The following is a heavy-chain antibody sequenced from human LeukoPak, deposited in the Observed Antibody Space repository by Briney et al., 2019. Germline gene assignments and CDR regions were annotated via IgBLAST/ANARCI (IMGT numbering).Heavy chain of an antibody. J-gene: IGHJ4*02. CDR3: ARESAGSSWSSFDY. CDR1: GYTFTTYA. V-gene: IGHV1-3*01. Sequence: ASVKVSCKASGYTFTTYAIHWVRQAPGQRLEWMGWINVGNGDTKYSQRFQGRVTITRDTSASTAYMDLSSLRSEDTAVYYCARESAGSSWSSFDYWGQGTLVTVSS. CDR2: INVGNGDT. D-gene: IGHD6-13*01.